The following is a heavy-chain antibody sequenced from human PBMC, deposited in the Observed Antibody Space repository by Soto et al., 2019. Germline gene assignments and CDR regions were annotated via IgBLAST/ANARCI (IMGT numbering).Heavy chain of an antibody. CDR3: AKATATGGGAFDI. V-gene: IGHV3-23*01. CDR1: GFLCGSYD. CDR2: ILVDGRT. D-gene: IGHD2-8*02. J-gene: IGHJ3*02. Sequence: GGSLRLSCAASGFLCGSYDMSSFRPAPGKGLEWVSTILVDGRTFYVDSVKGRFTISRDSSQNTVYLQMNSLTAGDTALYYCAKATATGGGAFDICGQGTMVTVSS.